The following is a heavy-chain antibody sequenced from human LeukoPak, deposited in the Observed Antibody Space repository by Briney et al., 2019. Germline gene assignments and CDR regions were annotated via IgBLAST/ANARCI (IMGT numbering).Heavy chain of an antibody. CDR2: IHYSGST. V-gene: IGHV4-31*03. CDR3: ARVRRGYSSTLFDY. CDR1: GGSISSGGYY. J-gene: IGHJ4*02. Sequence: SETLSLTCTVSGGSISSGGYYWSWIRQHPGKGLEWIGYIHYSGSTYYNPSLKSRVTISVDTSKNQFSLKLSSVTAADTAVYYCARVRRGYSSTLFDYWGQGTLVTVSS. D-gene: IGHD5-18*01.